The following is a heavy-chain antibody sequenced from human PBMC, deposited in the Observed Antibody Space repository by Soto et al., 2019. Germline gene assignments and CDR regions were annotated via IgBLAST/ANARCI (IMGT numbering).Heavy chain of an antibody. Sequence: GGSLRLSCAASGFTVSTYYMSWVRQAPGKGLEWVSVMYSGGSTYYADSVKGRFTISRDNSKNTLYLQMNSLRAEDTAVYYCARVGEAVGAFTGGALNIWGQGTMVTVSS. V-gene: IGHV3-53*01. CDR1: GFTVSTYY. CDR3: ARVGEAVGAFTGGALNI. D-gene: IGHD2-15*01. J-gene: IGHJ3*02. CDR2: MYSGGST.